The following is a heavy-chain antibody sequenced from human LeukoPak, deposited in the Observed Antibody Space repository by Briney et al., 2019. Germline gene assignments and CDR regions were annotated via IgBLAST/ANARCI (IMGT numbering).Heavy chain of an antibody. J-gene: IGHJ6*02. CDR2: LYYMRGA. CDR3: AREDRAVAGSGYYYYYYGMDV. V-gene: IGHV4-59*01. Sequence: PSETLSLTCTVSGGSISGYYWSWSRQPPGKGVEWIGNLYYMRGAWYKSSLKSRVTTSVDTSRNEFSLKLSSVTAADTAVYYCAREDRAVAGSGYYYYYYGMDVWGQGTTVTVSS. D-gene: IGHD6-19*01. CDR1: GGSISGYY.